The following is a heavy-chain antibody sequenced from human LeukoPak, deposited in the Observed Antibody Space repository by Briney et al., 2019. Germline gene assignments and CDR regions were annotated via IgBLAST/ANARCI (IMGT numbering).Heavy chain of an antibody. CDR1: GFTFSSYA. CDR2: ISGSGGST. V-gene: IGHV3-23*01. Sequence: SGGSLRLSCAASGFTFSSYAMSWVRQAPGKGLEWVSAISGSGGSTYYADSVKGRFTISRDNSKNTLYLQMNSLRAEDTAVYYCAKDVGYCSSTSCPAPIFDYWGQGTLVTVSS. D-gene: IGHD2-2*01. J-gene: IGHJ4*02. CDR3: AKDVGYCSSTSCPAPIFDY.